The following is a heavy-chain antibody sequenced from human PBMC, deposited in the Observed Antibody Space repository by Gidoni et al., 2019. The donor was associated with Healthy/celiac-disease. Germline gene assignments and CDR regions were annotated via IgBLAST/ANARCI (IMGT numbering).Heavy chain of an antibody. Sequence: QVQLQQWGAGLLKPSETLSLTCAVYGGSFSGYYWSWIRQPPGKGLEWIGEINHSGSTNYNPSLKSRVTISVDTSKNQFSLKLSSVTAADTAVYYCARGRYYDSSGEAYFQHWGQGTLVTVSS. D-gene: IGHD3-22*01. CDR3: ARGRYYDSSGEAYFQH. J-gene: IGHJ1*01. CDR1: GGSFSGYY. V-gene: IGHV4-34*01. CDR2: INHSGST.